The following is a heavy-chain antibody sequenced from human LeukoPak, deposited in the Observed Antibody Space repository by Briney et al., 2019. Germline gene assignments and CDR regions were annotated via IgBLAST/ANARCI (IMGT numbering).Heavy chain of an antibody. CDR2: IYYSGSS. CDR3: ARTPLYSSSSNWFDS. CDR1: GGSLSGYY. V-gene: IGHV4-59*01. D-gene: IGHD6-6*01. Sequence: ETLSLTCTVSGGSLSGYYWSWIRQPPEKRLEWIGYIYYSGSSNYNPSLKSRVTISVDTSMNQVSLKVSSVTAADTAVYYCARTPLYSSSSNWFDSWGQGTLVTVS. J-gene: IGHJ5*01.